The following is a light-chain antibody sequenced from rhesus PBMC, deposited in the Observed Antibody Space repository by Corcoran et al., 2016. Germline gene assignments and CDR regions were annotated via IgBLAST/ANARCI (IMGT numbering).Light chain of an antibody. CDR1: QGISSY. Sequence: DIQMSQSPSSLSASVGDRVTNPCRASQGISSYLNWYQQKPGKAPKLLIFYANSLASGVPSRFSGRGAGTEFTLTISSLQPEDFATYYCQQGDSNPRTFGQGTKVAIQ. CDR3: QQGDSNPRT. CDR2: YAN. J-gene: IGKJ1*01. V-gene: IGKV1-32*02.